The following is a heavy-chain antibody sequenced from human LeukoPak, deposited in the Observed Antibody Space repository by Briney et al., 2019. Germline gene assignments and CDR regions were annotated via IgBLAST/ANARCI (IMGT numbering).Heavy chain of an antibody. D-gene: IGHD1-26*01. CDR1: GFTFSSYW. Sequence: QTGGSLRLSCAASGFTFSSYWMTWVRQAPGKGLEWVANINQDESEKYYVDSVKGRFTISRDNSKGTVYLQMNSLRPEDTAVYYCAKDALVGTTSGVHLDSWGPGTLVTVSS. V-gene: IGHV3-7*03. CDR3: AKDALVGTTSGVHLDS. CDR2: INQDESEK. J-gene: IGHJ4*02.